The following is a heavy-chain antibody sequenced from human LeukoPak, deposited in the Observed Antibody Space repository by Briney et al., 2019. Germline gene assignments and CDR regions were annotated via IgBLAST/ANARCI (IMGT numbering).Heavy chain of an antibody. J-gene: IGHJ4*02. CDR3: ASQPYYDFWSGPGVTDY. Sequence: PGGSLRLSCAASGFTFSSYWMHWVRQAPGKGLVWVSRINSDGSSTSYADSVKGRFTISRDNAKNSLYLQMNSLRAEDTAVYYCASQPYYDFWSGPGVTDYWGQGTLVTVSS. CDR2: INSDGSST. D-gene: IGHD3-3*01. CDR1: GFTFSSYW. V-gene: IGHV3-74*01.